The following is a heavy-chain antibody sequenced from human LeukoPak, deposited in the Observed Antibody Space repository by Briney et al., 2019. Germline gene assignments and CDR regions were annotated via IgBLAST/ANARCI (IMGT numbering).Heavy chain of an antibody. CDR1: GFTFTSHW. J-gene: IGHJ4*02. Sequence: GGSLRLSCVASGFTFTSHWMSWVRQAPGKGLEWVANIQQDGSDPSYVDSVKGRFTISRDNAKNSLSLQMNSLRADDTAVYYCARNSYWAWGYWGQGTLVTVSS. CDR3: ARNSYWAWGY. V-gene: IGHV3-7*04. CDR2: IQQDGSDP. D-gene: IGHD2-8*02.